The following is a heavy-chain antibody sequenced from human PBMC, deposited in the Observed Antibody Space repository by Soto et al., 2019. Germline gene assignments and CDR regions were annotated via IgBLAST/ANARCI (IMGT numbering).Heavy chain of an antibody. J-gene: IGHJ4*02. CDR2: IIPIFGTA. CDR3: ARQGGCY. CDR1: GGTFSSYA. Sequence: QVQLVQSGAEVKKPGSSVKVSCKASGGTFSSYAISWVRQAPGQGLEWMGGIIPIFGTANYAQQFQGRVPMTGGESRRTAYMELSRLRSEERAGYFWARQGGCYWGQGTLVTVSS. V-gene: IGHV1-69*12. D-gene: IGHD3-16*01.